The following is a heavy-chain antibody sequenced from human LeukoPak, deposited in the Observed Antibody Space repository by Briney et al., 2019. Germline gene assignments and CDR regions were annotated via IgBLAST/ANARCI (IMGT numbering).Heavy chain of an antibody. V-gene: IGHV3-74*01. J-gene: IGHJ3*02. CDR1: GFSFSSYW. Sequence: SGGSLRLSCAASGFSFSSYWIHWVRQAPGKGLVWVARIKTDGSSTSYADSVKGRFTISRGNAKNTLFLQMSSLRAEDTAVYYCVRDPHGSGSSNSPHDAFDIWGHGTMVAVSS. CDR2: IKTDGSST. D-gene: IGHD3-10*01. CDR3: VRDPHGSGSSNSPHDAFDI.